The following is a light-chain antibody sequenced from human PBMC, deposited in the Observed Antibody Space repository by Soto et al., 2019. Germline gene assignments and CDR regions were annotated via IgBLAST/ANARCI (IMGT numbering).Light chain of an antibody. CDR3: AACDDSLNGVV. V-gene: IGLV1-44*01. Sequence: QSVLTQTPSASGPPGQRVSISCSGSSTNIGRNTVIWYQQVPGTTPTVFIYSNSQRPSGVPDRFSGSKSGTSASLAISGLQADDEADYYCAACDDSLNGVVFGGGTKLTVL. CDR2: SNS. CDR1: STNIGRNT. J-gene: IGLJ2*01.